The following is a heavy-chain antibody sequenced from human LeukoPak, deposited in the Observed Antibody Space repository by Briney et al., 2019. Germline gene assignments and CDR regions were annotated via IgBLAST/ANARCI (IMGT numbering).Heavy chain of an antibody. V-gene: IGHV2-5*01. CDR1: GFSLSTSGVG. Sequence: SGPTLVNPTQTLTLTCTFSGFSLSTSGVGVGWIRQPPGKALEWLALIYWNDDKRYSPSLKSRLTITKDTSKNQVVLTMTNMDPVDTATYYCALRTVQGYCSGGSCYGVWFDPWGQGTLVTVSS. CDR3: ALRTVQGYCSGGSCYGVWFDP. J-gene: IGHJ5*02. CDR2: IYWNDDK. D-gene: IGHD2-15*01.